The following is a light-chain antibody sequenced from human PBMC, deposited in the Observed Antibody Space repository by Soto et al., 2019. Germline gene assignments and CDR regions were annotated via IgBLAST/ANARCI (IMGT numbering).Light chain of an antibody. CDR2: DAS. J-gene: IGKJ4*01. Sequence: EIVLTQSPATLSLSPGERATLSCRASQSVSSYLAWYQQRPGQAPRLLIYDASNRAPGIPARFSGSGAGTDCTRTISSLDPEDFAVHYCQPRSNWPLTFGGGTRVEIK. V-gene: IGKV3-11*01. CDR1: QSVSSY. CDR3: QPRSNWPLT.